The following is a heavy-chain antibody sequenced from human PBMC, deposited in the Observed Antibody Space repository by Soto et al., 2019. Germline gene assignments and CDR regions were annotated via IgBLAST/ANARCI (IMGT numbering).Heavy chain of an antibody. J-gene: IGHJ5*02. CDR1: GASTTIYY. V-gene: IGHV4-4*07. CDR3: VSDRLNLFDP. CDR2: IYTTGNV. Sequence: QVQLLESVPGLVKPSDTLSLTCKVSGASTTIYYWSWIRQSAGQGLEGIGRIYTTGNVNYNPSLRSRVTIARASAKHQHNLNLTSVTAAHTAVYYCVSDRLNLFDPWCQGLQVTVS.